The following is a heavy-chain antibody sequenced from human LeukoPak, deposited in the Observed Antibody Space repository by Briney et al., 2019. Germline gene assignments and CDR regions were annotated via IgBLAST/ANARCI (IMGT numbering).Heavy chain of an antibody. Sequence: SQTLSLTCTVSGGSISSGDHYWSWIRQPPGKELEWIGYIYYSGSTNYNPSLKSRVTISVDTSKNQFSLKLSSVTAADTAVYYCARSYSSSTTSFDYWGQGTLVTVSS. CDR3: ARSYSSSTTSFDY. D-gene: IGHD6-6*01. J-gene: IGHJ4*02. CDR2: IYYSGST. CDR1: GGSISSGDHY. V-gene: IGHV4-61*08.